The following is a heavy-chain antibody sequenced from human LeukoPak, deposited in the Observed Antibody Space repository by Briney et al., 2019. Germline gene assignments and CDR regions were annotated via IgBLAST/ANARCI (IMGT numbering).Heavy chain of an antibody. V-gene: IGHV1-8*01. J-gene: IGHJ4*02. CDR3: ARAWSRQPQPLDY. CDR1: GYTFTSYD. D-gene: IGHD1-1*01. CDR2: MNPNSGNT. Sequence: ASVKVSCKASGYTFTSYDINWVRQATGQGLEWMGWMNPNSGNTGYAQKFQSRVTMTRNTSISTAYMELSSLRSEDTAVYYCARAWSRQPQPLDYWGQGTLVTVSS.